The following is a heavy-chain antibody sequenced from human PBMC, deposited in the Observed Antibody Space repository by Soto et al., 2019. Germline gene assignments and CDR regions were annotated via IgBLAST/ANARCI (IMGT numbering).Heavy chain of an antibody. J-gene: IGHJ4*02. D-gene: IGHD6-19*01. CDR1: GFTFISFP. Sequence: LRLSCAASGFTFISFPMHWVRQAPGKGLERVALISYDGSNKYYADSVKGRFTISRDNSKNTLYLQMNSLRAEDTALYYCAREGGVSGWYWGGDYWGQGTPVTVSS. CDR3: AREGGVSGWYWGGDY. V-gene: IGHV3-30-3*01. CDR2: ISYDGSNK.